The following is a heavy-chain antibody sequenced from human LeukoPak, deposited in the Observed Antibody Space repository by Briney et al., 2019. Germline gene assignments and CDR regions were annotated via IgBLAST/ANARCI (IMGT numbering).Heavy chain of an antibody. CDR2: IYYSGST. CDR3: ARGKEVAGNRFDP. CDR1: GGSISSYY. J-gene: IGHJ5*02. Sequence: SETLFLTCTVSGGSISSYYWSWIRQPPGKGLEWIGYIYYSGSTNYNPSLKSRVTISVDTSKNQFSLKLSSVTAADTAVYYCARGKEVAGNRFDPWGQGTLVTVSS. V-gene: IGHV4-59*01. D-gene: IGHD6-19*01.